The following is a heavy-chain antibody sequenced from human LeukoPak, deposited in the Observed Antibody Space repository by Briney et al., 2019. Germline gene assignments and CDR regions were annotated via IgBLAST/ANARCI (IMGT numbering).Heavy chain of an antibody. CDR2: IIPMFGTA. Sequence: ASVTVSFKSSGGTFSSYAISWVRQAPGQGLEWMGGIIPMFGTAKSAQKFQGRVTINTDESTSTAYMELSCMRSEDTAVYYCAILGYYGSGSYYWGQGTLVTVS. CDR3: AILGYYGSGSYY. D-gene: IGHD3-10*01. V-gene: IGHV1-69*05. J-gene: IGHJ4*02. CDR1: GGTFSSYA.